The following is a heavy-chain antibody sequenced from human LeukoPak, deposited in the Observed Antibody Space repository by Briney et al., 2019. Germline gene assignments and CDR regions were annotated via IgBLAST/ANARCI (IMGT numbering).Heavy chain of an antibody. J-gene: IGHJ5*02. D-gene: IGHD2-15*01. Sequence: ASVKVSCKVSVYTLTELSMHWVRQAPGKGLEWMGGFDPEDGETIYAQKFQGRVTMTEDTSTDTAYMELSSLRSEDTAVYYCATEYCSGGSCYSSKFDPWGQGTLVTVSS. CDR1: VYTLTELS. CDR2: FDPEDGET. V-gene: IGHV1-24*01. CDR3: ATEYCSGGSCYSSKFDP.